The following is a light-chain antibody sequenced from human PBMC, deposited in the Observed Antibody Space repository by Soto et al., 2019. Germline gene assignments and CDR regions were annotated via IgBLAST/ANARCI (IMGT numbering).Light chain of an antibody. J-gene: IGKJ4*01. CDR1: QSVLYSANNKNY. Sequence: DIVMTQSPDSVAVSLGERATINCKSSQSVLYSANNKNYLAWYQQKPGQPPKLLIYWASTRESGVPERFSGSGSGTDFTLTISSLQAEDVAVYYCQQYYRPPLTFGGGTKVEI. CDR2: WAS. V-gene: IGKV4-1*01. CDR3: QQYYRPPLT.